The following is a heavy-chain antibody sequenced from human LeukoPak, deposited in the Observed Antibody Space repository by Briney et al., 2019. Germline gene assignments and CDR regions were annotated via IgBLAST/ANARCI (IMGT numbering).Heavy chain of an antibody. CDR2: ISAYNGNT. Sequence: ASVNVSCKASGYTFTSYGISWVRQAPGQGLEWMGWISAYNGNTNYAQKLQGRVTMTTDTSTSTAYKELRNLRSDDTAVYYCARATYYDFWSGYYRVDYYHYMDVWGKGTTVTVSS. D-gene: IGHD3-3*01. CDR1: GYTFTSYG. CDR3: ARATYYDFWSGYYRVDYYHYMDV. J-gene: IGHJ6*03. V-gene: IGHV1-18*01.